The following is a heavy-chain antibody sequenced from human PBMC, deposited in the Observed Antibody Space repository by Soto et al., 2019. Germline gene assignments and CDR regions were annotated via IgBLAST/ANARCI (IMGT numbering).Heavy chain of an antibody. CDR3: AYSGYDWEGGFDI. J-gene: IGHJ3*02. CDR2: TRNKANSYTT. V-gene: IGHV3-72*01. Sequence: GGSLRLSCAASGFTFSDHYMDWVRQAPGKGLEWVGRTRNKANSYTTEYAASVKGRFTISRDDSKNSLYLQMNSLKTEDTAVYYCAYSGYDWEGGFDIWGQGTMVTVSS. D-gene: IGHD5-12*01. CDR1: GFTFSDHY.